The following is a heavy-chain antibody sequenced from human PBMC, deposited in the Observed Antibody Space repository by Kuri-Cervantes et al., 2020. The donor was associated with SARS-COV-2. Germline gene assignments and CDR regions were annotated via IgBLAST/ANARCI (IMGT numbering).Heavy chain of an antibody. V-gene: IGHV5-51*01. D-gene: IGHD2-15*01. J-gene: IGHJ5*02. CDR2: IYPGDSDT. CDR3: ARGDVGVAANNWFDP. Sequence: GGSLRLSCKGSGYSFTSYWIGWVRQMPGKGLEWMGIIYPGDSDTRYSPSFQGQVTISADKFISTAYLQWSSLKASDTAMYYCARGDVGVAANNWFDPWGQGTLVTVSS. CDR1: GYSFTSYW.